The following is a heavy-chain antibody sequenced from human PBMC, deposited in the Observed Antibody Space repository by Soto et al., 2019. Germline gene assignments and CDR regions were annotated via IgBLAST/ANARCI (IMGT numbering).Heavy chain of an antibody. Sequence: GESLKISCQGSGYSFSKYWIGWVRQMPGKDLEWMGIIYPDGSYTKYSPSLQGQVTISADKSISTAYLQWSSLKASDTAMYYCARMGFTGGGYLSYYYYGMDVWGQGTTVTVSS. V-gene: IGHV5-51*01. CDR1: GYSFSKYW. CDR2: IYPDGSYT. CDR3: ARMGFTGGGYLSYYYYGMDV. D-gene: IGHD2-8*02. J-gene: IGHJ6*02.